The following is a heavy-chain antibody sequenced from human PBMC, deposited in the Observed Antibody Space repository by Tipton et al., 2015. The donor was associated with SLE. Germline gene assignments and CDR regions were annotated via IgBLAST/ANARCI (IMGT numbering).Heavy chain of an antibody. D-gene: IGHD3-3*01. CDR2: IFHSGGT. J-gene: IGHJ4*02. V-gene: IGHV4-59*02. CDR3: ARGGITMFGLVTSDY. CDR1: GGSVSPYY. Sequence: TLSLTCTVSGGSVSPYYWNWIRQSPGKGLEWIGYIFHSGGTNYNPSPKSRVTILVDTSKNQFSLRLSSVTVADTAVYFCARGGITMFGLVTSDYWGQGAMVTVSS.